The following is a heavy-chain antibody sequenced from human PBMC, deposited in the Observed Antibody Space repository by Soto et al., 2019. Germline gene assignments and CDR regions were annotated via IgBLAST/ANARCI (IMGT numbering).Heavy chain of an antibody. Sequence: ASVKVSCKASGYTFTGYYMHWVRQAPGQGLEWMGWINPNSGGTNYAQKFQGWVTMTRDTSISTAYMELSRLRSDDTAVYYCARGCSSTSCYGYYFDYWGQGTLVTVSS. CDR1: GYTFTGYY. CDR2: INPNSGGT. D-gene: IGHD2-2*01. J-gene: IGHJ4*02. CDR3: ARGCSSTSCYGYYFDY. V-gene: IGHV1-2*04.